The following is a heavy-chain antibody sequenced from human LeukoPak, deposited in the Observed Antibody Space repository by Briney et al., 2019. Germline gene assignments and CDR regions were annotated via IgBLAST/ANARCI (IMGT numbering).Heavy chain of an antibody. CDR3: ARAAAAASDY. Sequence: GGALQISCKGSGYNFTSYWIGGVRQMSGKGLEGMGTIYPGDSDTRYSPSFQGQVTISADMSISTAYLQWSSLKASDTAMYYCARAAAAASDYWGQGTLVTVSS. CDR2: IYPGDSDT. D-gene: IGHD6-13*01. J-gene: IGHJ4*02. V-gene: IGHV5-51*01. CDR1: GYNFTSYW.